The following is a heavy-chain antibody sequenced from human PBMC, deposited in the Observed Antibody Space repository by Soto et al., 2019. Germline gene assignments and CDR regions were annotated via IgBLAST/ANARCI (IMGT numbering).Heavy chain of an antibody. CDR3: ARDEGIAAAGLFDY. J-gene: IGHJ4*02. CDR1: GGTFSSYT. D-gene: IGHD6-13*01. V-gene: IGHV1-69*08. Sequence: QVQLVQSGAEVKKPGSSVKVSCKASGGTFSSYTISWVRQAPGQGLEWMGRIIPILGIANYAQKFQGRVTITADKSTSTAYMELSSLRSEDTAVYYCARDEGIAAAGLFDYWGQGTLATVSS. CDR2: IIPILGIA.